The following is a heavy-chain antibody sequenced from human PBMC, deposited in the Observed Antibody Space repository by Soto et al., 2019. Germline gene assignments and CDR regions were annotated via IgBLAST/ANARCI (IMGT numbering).Heavy chain of an antibody. Sequence: QVQLQESGPGLVKPSETLSLTCTVSGGSISPYYWSWIRQSPGKRLEWIAYMYYSGSTNYNPSLKSRVTISLDASKNQCALKLTSVTAADTAVYYCARDAPGSSWLEYWGQGTLVTVSS. D-gene: IGHD6-13*01. CDR1: GGSISPYY. CDR3: ARDAPGSSWLEY. CDR2: MYYSGST. V-gene: IGHV4-59*01. J-gene: IGHJ4*02.